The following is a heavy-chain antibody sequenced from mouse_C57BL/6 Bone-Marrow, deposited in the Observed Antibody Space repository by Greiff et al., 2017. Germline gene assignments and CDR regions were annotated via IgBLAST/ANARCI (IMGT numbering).Heavy chain of an antibody. CDR3: ARRPNYYAMDY. Sequence: VQLQQPGAELVKPGASVKMSCKASGYTFTSYWITWVKQRPGQGLEWIGDIYPGSGSTNYNEKFKSKATLTVATSSSTAYMQLSSLTSEDSAVYYCARRPNYYAMDYWGQGTSVTVSS. CDR1: GYTFTSYW. J-gene: IGHJ4*01. CDR2: IYPGSGST. V-gene: IGHV1-55*01.